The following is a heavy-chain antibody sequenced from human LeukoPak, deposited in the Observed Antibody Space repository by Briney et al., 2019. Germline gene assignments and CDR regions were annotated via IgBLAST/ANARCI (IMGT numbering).Heavy chain of an antibody. CDR1: GGSISSYY. Sequence: PPKTLSITCTASGGSISSYYWSWTRKPPGKGLEWIGYIYYSGTTTYNPSLKSRVTISVDTSKNQFSLKLSSVTAADTAVYYCARAMVSEFDYWGQGTLVTVSS. CDR2: IYYSGTT. V-gene: IGHV4-59*01. D-gene: IGHD3-10*01. J-gene: IGHJ4*02. CDR3: ARAMVSEFDY.